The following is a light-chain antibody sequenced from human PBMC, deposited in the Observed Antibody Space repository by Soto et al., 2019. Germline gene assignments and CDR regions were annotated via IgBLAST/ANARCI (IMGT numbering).Light chain of an antibody. V-gene: IGKV3-11*01. CDR3: HQRSSWPQT. Sequence: EIVLTQSPATLSLSPGEGATLSCRASQSVSTYLAWYQQKPGQAPRLLIYGASNRATGIPARFSGSGSGTDFTLTISSREPEDFAVYYCHQRSSWPQTFGQGTKLEIK. CDR1: QSVSTY. CDR2: GAS. J-gene: IGKJ2*01.